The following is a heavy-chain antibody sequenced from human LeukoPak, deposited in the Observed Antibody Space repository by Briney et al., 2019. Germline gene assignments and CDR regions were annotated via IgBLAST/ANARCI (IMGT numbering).Heavy chain of an antibody. CDR1: GFTFSSYS. CDR3: ARDPSGTYYPRVSGALDI. D-gene: IGHD1-26*01. J-gene: IGHJ3*02. Sequence: GGSLRLSCAASGFTFSSYSMNWVRQATGKGLEWVSSISSFSSYIYYADSVKGRFTVSRDNAKNSLYLQMDSLRAVDTAVYYCARDPSGTYYPRVSGALDIWGQGTMVTVSS. CDR2: ISSFSSYI. V-gene: IGHV3-21*01.